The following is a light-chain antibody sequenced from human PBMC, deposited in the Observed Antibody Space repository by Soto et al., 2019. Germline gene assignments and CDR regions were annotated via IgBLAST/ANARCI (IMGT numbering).Light chain of an antibody. V-gene: IGKV3-11*01. CDR3: QQRSTWPLIT. Sequence: EIVLTQSPATLSLSPGDRVTLSCRASQSVSTYLGWYQQKPGQPPRLLIYDASTRATGIPARFSGSGSGTDFSLTISSLEPEDFAVYCCQQRSTWPLITFGQGTRLEIK. J-gene: IGKJ5*01. CDR2: DAS. CDR1: QSVSTY.